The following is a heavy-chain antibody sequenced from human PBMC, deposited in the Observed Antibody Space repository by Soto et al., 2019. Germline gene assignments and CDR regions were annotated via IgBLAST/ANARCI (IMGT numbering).Heavy chain of an antibody. V-gene: IGHV3-74*01. Sequence: EVQLVESGGGLVQPGGSLRLSCAASGFIFSSYWMHWVRQAPGKGLVWVSRINSDGSSTSYADSVKGRFTISRDNAKNTLYLQMNSLSAEDTAVYYCARELPTAIRGGYYYSYGMDVWGQGTTVTVSS. CDR2: INSDGSST. J-gene: IGHJ6*02. CDR1: GFIFSSYW. CDR3: ARELPTAIRGGYYYSYGMDV. D-gene: IGHD2-2*02.